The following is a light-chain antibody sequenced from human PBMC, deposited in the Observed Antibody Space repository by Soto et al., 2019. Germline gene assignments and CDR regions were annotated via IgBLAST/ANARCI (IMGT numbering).Light chain of an antibody. CDR1: QTIGTF. J-gene: IGKJ1*01. CDR3: LQDYGDSWT. Sequence: DIQMTQSPSSLSASVGDRVNITCRTGQTIGTFLNWYQQKVGKAPKLLIYAASNLYTGVPSRFSGSRSGTEFTLTISSLQPEDFASYYCLQDYGDSWTFGQRTKVDIK. V-gene: IGKV1-39*01. CDR2: AAS.